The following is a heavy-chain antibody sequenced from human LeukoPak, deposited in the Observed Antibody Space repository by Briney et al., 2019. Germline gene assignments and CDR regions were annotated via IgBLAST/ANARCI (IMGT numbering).Heavy chain of an antibody. CDR3: AHQGGDTIRLGAFDI. J-gene: IGHJ3*02. Sequence: PGGSLRLSCAASGITFSSYGMSWVRQAPGKGLEWVSSISSTGGTTYYADSVKGRFTNSRDNSKNTLYLQMSSLRAEDTAVYYCAHQGGDTIRLGAFDIWGQGTMVTVSS. V-gene: IGHV3-23*01. CDR2: ISSTGGTT. CDR1: GITFSSYG. D-gene: IGHD3-10*01.